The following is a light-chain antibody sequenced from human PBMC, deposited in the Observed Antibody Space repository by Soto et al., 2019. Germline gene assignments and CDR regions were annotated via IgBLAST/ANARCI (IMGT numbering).Light chain of an antibody. J-gene: IGKJ4*01. CDR1: RDISNY. CDR3: QMYISVPLT. Sequence: DIQMTQSPSSLSASVGDRVTITCRASRDISNYLAWYQQKPGKVPRLLIHAASTLQSGVPSRFSGGGSGTDFALTISSLQPEDVATYYCQMYISVPLTFGGGTKVEIK. CDR2: AAS. V-gene: IGKV1-27*01.